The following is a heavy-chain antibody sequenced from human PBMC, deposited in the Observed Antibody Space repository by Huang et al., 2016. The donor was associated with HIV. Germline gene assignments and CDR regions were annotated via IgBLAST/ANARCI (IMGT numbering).Heavy chain of an antibody. CDR1: GFKFSNYW. J-gene: IGHJ3*02. D-gene: IGHD2-15*01. V-gene: IGHV3-74*01. CDR3: ARAGGFEI. CDR2: IKIEGRTT. Sequence: EEHLVESGGGLVQPGGSLRVSCEASGFKFSNYWMQWVRQAPGKGLRWVARIKIEGRTTDYADSGKGRFTISRDNAKNTLYLQMSSLTAEDTAIYYCARAGGFEIWGQGTVVTVSS.